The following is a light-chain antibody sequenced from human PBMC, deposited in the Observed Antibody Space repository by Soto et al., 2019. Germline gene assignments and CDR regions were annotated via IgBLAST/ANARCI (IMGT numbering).Light chain of an antibody. CDR2: EVS. CDR3: TSFTSSSTWG. CDR1: SSDVGGYNY. J-gene: IGLJ3*02. Sequence: QSVLTQPASVSGSPGQSITISCTGTSSDVGGYNYVSWFQQHPGKAPKLKIYEVSNRPSGVSNRFSGSKSGYTASLTISELQAEDEADYYCTSFTSSSTWGFGGGTKLTVL. V-gene: IGLV2-14*03.